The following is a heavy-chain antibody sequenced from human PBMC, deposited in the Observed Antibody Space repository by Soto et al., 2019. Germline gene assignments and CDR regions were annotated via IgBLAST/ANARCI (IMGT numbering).Heavy chain of an antibody. V-gene: IGHV1-2*04. CDR1: GYSFTDYH. D-gene: IGHD2-8*01. CDR3: ARGHSTDCSNGVCSFFYNHEMDV. Sequence: GASVKVSCKASGYSFTDYHIHWVRQAPGQGLEWLRGINPKSGGTSTAQKFQGWVTMTRDRSISTVYMELTRLRSDDTAVYFCARGHSTDCSNGVCSFFYNHEMDVWGQGTTVTVSS. J-gene: IGHJ6*02. CDR2: INPKSGGT.